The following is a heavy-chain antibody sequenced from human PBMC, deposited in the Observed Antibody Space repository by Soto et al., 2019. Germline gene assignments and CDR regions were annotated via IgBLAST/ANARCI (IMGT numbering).Heavy chain of an antibody. CDR3: ARQDTYYYDSSGYYYFDY. J-gene: IGHJ4*02. Sequence: PLETLSLTCTVSGGSISSYYWSWIRQPPGKGLEWIGYIYYSGSTNYNPSLKSRVTISVDTSKNQFSLKLSSVTAADTAVYYCARQDTYYYDSSGYYYFDYWGQGTLVTVSS. D-gene: IGHD3-22*01. CDR1: GGSISSYY. CDR2: IYYSGST. V-gene: IGHV4-59*08.